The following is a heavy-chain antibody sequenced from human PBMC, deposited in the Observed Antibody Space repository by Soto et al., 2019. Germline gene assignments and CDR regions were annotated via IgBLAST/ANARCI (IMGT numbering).Heavy chain of an antibody. Sequence: QVQLVQSGAEVRKPGASVTVSCRSSGDSFNDYYIHWVRQAPGQGVEWMGWINPNGGVTKYAQKIQGWGSMTRDTSIRTVYMQLSRLRSDDTAVYYCARESGGATATLDYYYFYMDVWGTGTTVTVSS. V-gene: IGHV1-2*04. CDR2: INPNGGVT. D-gene: IGHD5-12*01. J-gene: IGHJ6*03. CDR1: GDSFNDYY. CDR3: ARESGGATATLDYYYFYMDV.